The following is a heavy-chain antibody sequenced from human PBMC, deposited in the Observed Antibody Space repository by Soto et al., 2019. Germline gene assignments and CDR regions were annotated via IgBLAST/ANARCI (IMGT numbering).Heavy chain of an antibody. CDR2: ISAYNGNT. CDR3: ARSTIFGVVITNYYYYGMDV. CDR1: GYTFTSYG. V-gene: IGHV1-18*01. D-gene: IGHD3-3*01. Sequence: ASVKVSCKASGYTFTSYGISWVRQAPGQGLEWMGWISAYNGNTNYAQKLQGRVTMTTDISTSTAYMELRSLRSDDTAVYYCARSTIFGVVITNYYYYGMDVWGQGTTVTVSS. J-gene: IGHJ6*02.